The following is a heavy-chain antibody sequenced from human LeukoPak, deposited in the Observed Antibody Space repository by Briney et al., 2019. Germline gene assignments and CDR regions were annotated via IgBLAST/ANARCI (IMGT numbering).Heavy chain of an antibody. J-gene: IGHJ4*02. CDR1: GYTFTSYD. CDR3: ARGIKANYDSSGYYYY. Sequence: ASVKVSCKASGYTFTSYDINWVRQATGQGLEWMGWMNPNSGNSGYAQKFQGRVTMTRNTSISTAYMELSSLRSEDTAVYYCARGIKANYDSSGYYYYWGQGTLVTVSS. D-gene: IGHD3-22*01. V-gene: IGHV1-8*01. CDR2: MNPNSGNS.